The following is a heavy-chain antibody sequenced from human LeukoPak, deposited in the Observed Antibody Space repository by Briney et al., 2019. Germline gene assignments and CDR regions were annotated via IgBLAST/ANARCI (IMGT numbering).Heavy chain of an antibody. CDR1: GFTFSSHD. V-gene: IGHV3-23*01. D-gene: IGHD2-2*01. CDR2: IGGRDTKI. CDR3: AREGQYCSSSACQFDY. Sequence: GGSLRLSCVGSGFTFSSHDMIWVPQAPGKGLEWVSDIGGRDTKINYADSVKGRFTISRDNSKNTVYLQMSSLRVEDTAIYYCAREGQYCSSSACQFDYWGQGTLVTVSS. J-gene: IGHJ4*02.